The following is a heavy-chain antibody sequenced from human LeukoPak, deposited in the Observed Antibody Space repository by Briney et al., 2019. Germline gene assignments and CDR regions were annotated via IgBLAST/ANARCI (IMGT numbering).Heavy chain of an antibody. V-gene: IGHV3-9*01. CDR1: GFTFDDYA. J-gene: IGHJ4*02. D-gene: IGHD3-10*01. Sequence: GGSLTLSCAASGFTFDDYAMHWVRQAPGKGLDWVSGISWNSGSIVYADSVKGRFTISRDNAKISLYLQMNSLRAEDAALYYCAKDLRGGYYGSGSQFDYWGQGTLVTVSS. CDR2: ISWNSGSI. CDR3: AKDLRGGYYGSGSQFDY.